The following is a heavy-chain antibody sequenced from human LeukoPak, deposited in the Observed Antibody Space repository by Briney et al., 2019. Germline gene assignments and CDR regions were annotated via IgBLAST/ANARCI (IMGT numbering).Heavy chain of an antibody. J-gene: IGHJ6*03. V-gene: IGHV1-2*02. D-gene: IGHD3-10*01. CDR2: INPNSGGT. CDR3: ARDHGSGSLHYYYMDV. Sequence: ASVKVSCKASGYTFTGYYMHWVRQAPGQGLEWMGWINPNSGGTNYAQKFQGRVTVTRDTSISTAYMELGRLRSDDTAVYYCARDHGSGSLHYYYMDVWGKGTTVTVSS. CDR1: GYTFTGYY.